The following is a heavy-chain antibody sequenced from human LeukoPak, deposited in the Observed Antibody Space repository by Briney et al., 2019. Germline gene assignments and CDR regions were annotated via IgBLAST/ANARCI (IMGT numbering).Heavy chain of an antibody. CDR3: ARSSGPHSRHPLDY. D-gene: IGHD6-13*01. V-gene: IGHV3-48*03. CDR1: GFTFSSCE. Sequence: PGGSLRLSCAASGFTFSSCELSWVRQAPAKGLEWVSYISSSGSIIYYADSVKGRFTISRDNSKNTLYLQMNSLRAEDTAVYYCARSSGPHSRHPLDYWGQGTLVTVSS. J-gene: IGHJ4*02. CDR2: ISSSGSII.